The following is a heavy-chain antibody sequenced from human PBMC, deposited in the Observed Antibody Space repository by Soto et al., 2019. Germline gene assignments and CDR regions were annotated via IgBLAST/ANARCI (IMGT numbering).Heavy chain of an antibody. CDR1: GGSISSYY. CDR2: IYYSGST. J-gene: IGHJ5*02. CDR3: ASALYSSSWYRMGWFDP. V-gene: IGHV4-59*12. Sequence: SETLSLTCTVSGGSISSYYWSWIRQPPGKGLEWIGYIYYSGSTNYNPSLKSRVTISVDTSKNQFSLKLSSVTAADTAVYYCASALYSSSWYRMGWFDPWGQGTLVTVSS. D-gene: IGHD6-13*01.